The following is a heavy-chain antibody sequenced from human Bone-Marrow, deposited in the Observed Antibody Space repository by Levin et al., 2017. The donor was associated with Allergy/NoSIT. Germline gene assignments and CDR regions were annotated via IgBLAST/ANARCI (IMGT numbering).Heavy chain of an antibody. D-gene: IGHD6-19*01. J-gene: IGHJ4*02. CDR2: IDWNGSKT. CDR3: ARIFRGYSSGWYGY. V-gene: IGHV3-20*04. Sequence: GGSLRLSCAASGFTFDDFGMSWVRQPPGKGLEWVASIDWNGSKTGYAESVRGRFTISRDNDNNSLYLEMDSLRPEDTAFYYCARIFRGYSSGWYGYWGQGILVTVSS. CDR1: GFTFDDFG.